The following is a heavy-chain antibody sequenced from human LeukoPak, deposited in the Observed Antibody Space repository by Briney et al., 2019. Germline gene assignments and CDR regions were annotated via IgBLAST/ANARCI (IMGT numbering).Heavy chain of an antibody. CDR2: IDSDGSST. D-gene: IGHD2-21*01. Sequence: GGSLRLSCAASGFTFSSYWMHWVRQAPGKGLVWVSRIDSDGSSTSYADSVKGRFTISRDNAKSTLYLQMNSLRAEDAAVYFCAKAPVTSCRGAYCYPFDSWGQGTLVTVSS. V-gene: IGHV3-74*01. CDR3: AKAPVTSCRGAYCYPFDS. J-gene: IGHJ4*02. CDR1: GFTFSSYW.